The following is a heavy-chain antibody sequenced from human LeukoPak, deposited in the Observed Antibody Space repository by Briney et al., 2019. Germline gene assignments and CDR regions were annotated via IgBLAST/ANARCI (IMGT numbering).Heavy chain of an antibody. CDR3: ARGGFVVVPAAAPGY. Sequence: GGSLRLSCAASGFTFSSYWMHWVRQAPGKGLVWASRINSDGSSTSYADSVKGRFTISRDNAKNTLYLQMNSLRAEDTAVYYCARGGFVVVPAAAPGYWGQGTLVTVSS. J-gene: IGHJ4*02. CDR1: GFTFSSYW. CDR2: INSDGSST. D-gene: IGHD2-2*01. V-gene: IGHV3-74*01.